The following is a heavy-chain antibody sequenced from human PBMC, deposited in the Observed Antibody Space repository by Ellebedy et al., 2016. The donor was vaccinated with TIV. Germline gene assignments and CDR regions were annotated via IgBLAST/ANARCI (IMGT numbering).Heavy chain of an antibody. D-gene: IGHD7-27*01. CDR3: ARDGDLS. Sequence: PGGSLRLSCVASGFTFSSYGMNWVRQAPGKGLEWVSSISSGSTYIYYADSLKGRFTISRDNAKNSLYLQMNSLRAEDTAVYYCARDGDLSWGQGTLVTVSS. J-gene: IGHJ5*02. V-gene: IGHV3-21*01. CDR1: GFTFSSYG. CDR2: ISSGSTYI.